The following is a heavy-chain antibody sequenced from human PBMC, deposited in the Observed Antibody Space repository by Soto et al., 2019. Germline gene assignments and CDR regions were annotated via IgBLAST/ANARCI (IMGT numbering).Heavy chain of an antibody. CDR3: ARGLRLGLLRINNGYSG. V-gene: IGHV1-69*12. J-gene: IGHJ4*02. D-gene: IGHD4-17*01. CDR2: IIPMFGTA. Sequence: QVQLVQSGAEVKKPESSVKVSCKAPGGTFSTYAISWVRQAPGQGLEWMGGIIPMFGTANYAQRFQDRVTITADESTNTVYMELSSLRSEDTGVYCCARGLRLGLLRINNGYSGWGQGTLVTGSS. CDR1: GGTFSTYA.